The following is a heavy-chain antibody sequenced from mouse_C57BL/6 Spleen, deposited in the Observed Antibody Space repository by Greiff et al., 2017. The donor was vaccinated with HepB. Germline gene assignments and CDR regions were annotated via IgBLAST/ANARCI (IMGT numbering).Heavy chain of an antibody. CDR2: INPSNGGT. V-gene: IGHV1-53*01. CDR1: GYTFTSYW. D-gene: IGHD2-1*01. CDR3: ARSMGFYGKDYAMDY. J-gene: IGHJ4*01. Sequence: QVQLKQPGTELVKPGASVKLSCKASGYTFTSYWMHWVKQRPGQGLEWIGNINPSNGGTNYNEKFKSKATLTVDKSSSTAYMQLSSLTSEDSAVYYCARSMGFYGKDYAMDYWGQGTSVTVSS.